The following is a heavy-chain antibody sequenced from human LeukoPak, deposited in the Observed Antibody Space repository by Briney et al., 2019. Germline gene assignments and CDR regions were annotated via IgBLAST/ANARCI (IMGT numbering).Heavy chain of an antibody. CDR2: IYYTGRT. V-gene: IGHV4-30-4*01. J-gene: IGHJ4*02. Sequence: PSQTLSVTCTVSGGSLSSGDYYWTWIRQPPGEGLEWIGYIYYTGRTYYNPSLKSRVTISLDTSKNQFSLELTSVTAADTAVYFCARFGDYIIDSWGQGTLVTVSS. CDR3: ARFGDYIIDS. D-gene: IGHD4-17*01. CDR1: GGSLSSGDYY.